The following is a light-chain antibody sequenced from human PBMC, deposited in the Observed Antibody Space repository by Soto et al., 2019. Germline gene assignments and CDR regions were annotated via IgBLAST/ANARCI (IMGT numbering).Light chain of an antibody. CDR1: QSVSSN. CDR3: QQYNNWPPIT. Sequence: ETVMTQSPGTLSVSPGERATLSCRASQSVSSNLAWYQQKPGQAPRLLIYDASTRATGIPARFSGSGSGTEFTLTICSLQSEDFAVYYCQQYNNWPPITFGQGTRLEIK. J-gene: IGKJ5*01. CDR2: DAS. V-gene: IGKV3D-15*01.